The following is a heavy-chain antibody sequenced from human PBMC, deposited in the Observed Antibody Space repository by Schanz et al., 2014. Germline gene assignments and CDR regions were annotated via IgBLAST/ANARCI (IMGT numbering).Heavy chain of an antibody. D-gene: IGHD3-10*01. CDR3: AKYRGYCRVSGSYRELEY. CDR2: ITGASDHI. V-gene: IGHV3-23*01. CDR1: GFIFGSSV. Sequence: EVQLLESGGGLIQPGGSLRLSCAASGFIFGSSVMAWVRQAPGKGLEWVSGITGASDHIDYAESVKGRFTISRDNSKNALYLQMNSLRPEDTAVYYCAKYRGYCRVSGSYRELEYWGQGTLVTASS. J-gene: IGHJ4*02.